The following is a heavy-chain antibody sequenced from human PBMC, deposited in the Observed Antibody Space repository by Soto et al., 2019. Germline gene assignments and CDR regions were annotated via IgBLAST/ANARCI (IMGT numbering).Heavy chain of an antibody. CDR2: ISFDGRNT. J-gene: IGHJ5*02. CDR1: GFTFNSYG. V-gene: IGHV3-30*03. D-gene: IGHD3-22*01. Sequence: GGSLRLSCAASGFTFNSYGMHWVRQAPGKGLEWVVVISFDGRNTNYADSVKGRFTISRDNSKNTLYLQMNSLRAEDTAVYYCGLSPSYYDSSGSDNWFDPWGQGTLVTVSS. CDR3: GLSPSYYDSSGSDNWFDP.